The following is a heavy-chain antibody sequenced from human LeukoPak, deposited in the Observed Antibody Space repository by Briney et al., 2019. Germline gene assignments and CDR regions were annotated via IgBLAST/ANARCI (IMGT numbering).Heavy chain of an antibody. J-gene: IGHJ5*02. V-gene: IGHV3-53*01. CDR3: ARYNSDSGSLDP. CDR2: LYSGGTT. CDR1: GFTVSSNY. D-gene: IGHD6-19*01. Sequence: QTGGSLRLSCAASGFTVSSNYMSWVRQAPGQGLEWVSVLYSGGTTYYADSVMGRFTISRDNSKNTLFLQMNSLRGDDTAVYYCARYNSDSGSLDPWGQGTLVTVSS.